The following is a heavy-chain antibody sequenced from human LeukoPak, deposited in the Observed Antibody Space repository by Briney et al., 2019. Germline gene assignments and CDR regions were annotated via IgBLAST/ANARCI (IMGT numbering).Heavy chain of an antibody. V-gene: IGHV3-23*01. Sequence: GGSRRLSGAASGFTFSSPAMSWVRPAPGKVLEWVSAISNNGDYTYYADSVQGRFTISRDNSKSTLCLQMNNLRAEDTAVYYCAKQLGYCSDGRCYFPYWGQGTLVTVS. CDR1: GFTFSSPA. CDR2: ISNNGDYT. D-gene: IGHD2-15*01. CDR3: AKQLGYCSDGRCYFPY. J-gene: IGHJ4*02.